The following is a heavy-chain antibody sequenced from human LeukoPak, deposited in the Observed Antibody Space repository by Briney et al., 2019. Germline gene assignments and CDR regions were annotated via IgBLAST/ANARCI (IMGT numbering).Heavy chain of an antibody. V-gene: IGHV3-21*04. Sequence: PGGSLRLSCAASGFTFSSYTMNWVRQAPGKGLEWVSIISSGSSYIHYADSVKGRFTISRDSAKNSLYLQMNSLRAEDTAVYYCAKAPVLPRYGDYLLFDYWGQGTLVTVSS. D-gene: IGHD4-17*01. J-gene: IGHJ4*02. CDR2: ISSGSSYI. CDR1: GFTFSSYT. CDR3: AKAPVLPRYGDYLLFDY.